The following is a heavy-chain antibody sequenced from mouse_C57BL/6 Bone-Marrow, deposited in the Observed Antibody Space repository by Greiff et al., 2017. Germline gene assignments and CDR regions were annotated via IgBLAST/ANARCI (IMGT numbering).Heavy chain of an antibody. J-gene: IGHJ1*03. CDR3: ARNYYGSSYVNGYFDV. V-gene: IGHV1-55*01. CDR1: GYTFTSYW. Sequence: VQLQQSGAELVKPGASVKMSCKASGYTFTSYWITWVKQRPGQGLEWIGDIYPGSGSTNYNEKFKSKATLTVDTSSSTAYMQLSSLTSEDSAVYYCARNYYGSSYVNGYFDVWGTGTTVTVSS. CDR2: IYPGSGST. D-gene: IGHD1-1*01.